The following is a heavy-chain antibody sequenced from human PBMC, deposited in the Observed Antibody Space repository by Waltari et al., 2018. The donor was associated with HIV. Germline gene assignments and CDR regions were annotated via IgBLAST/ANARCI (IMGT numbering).Heavy chain of an antibody. CDR1: GFTFCRYW. Sequence: EVQLVESGGGLVQPGGSLRLSCAASGFTFCRYWIHCVRQAPGKGLGWVSRINTDGRSTSYADSVKGRFTISRDNAKNTLYLQMNSLRAEDTAVYYCARGGHCSGISCYTGDYSYGLDVWGQGTTVTVYS. J-gene: IGHJ6*02. D-gene: IGHD2-2*02. CDR3: ARGGHCSGISCYTGDYSYGLDV. V-gene: IGHV3-74*01. CDR2: INTDGRST.